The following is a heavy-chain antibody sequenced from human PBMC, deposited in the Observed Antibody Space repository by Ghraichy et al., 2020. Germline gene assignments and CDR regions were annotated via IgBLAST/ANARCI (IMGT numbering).Heavy chain of an antibody. Sequence: SCAGSGFTFTGYSMNWVRQAPGKGLEWVSYITSSSRTISYADSVKGRFTISRDNAQNSLYLQMNSLRDEDTAVYYCARGSTVVRYYYYDGMDVWGQGTTVTVSS. CDR2: ITSSSRTI. J-gene: IGHJ6*02. CDR1: GFTFTGYS. CDR3: ARGSTVVRYYYYDGMDV. D-gene: IGHD4-23*01. V-gene: IGHV3-48*02.